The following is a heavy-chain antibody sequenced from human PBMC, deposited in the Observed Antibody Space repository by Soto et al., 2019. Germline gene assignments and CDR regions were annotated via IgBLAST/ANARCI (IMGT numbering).Heavy chain of an antibody. D-gene: IGHD1-26*01. Sequence: GASVKVFCKASGYTFTSYAMHWVRQAPGQRLEWMGWINAGNGNTKYSQKFQGRVTITRDTSASTAYMELSSLRSEDTAVYYCARGGWELNYYYGMDVWGQGTTVTVSS. V-gene: IGHV1-3*01. CDR3: ARGGWELNYYYGMDV. CDR1: GYTFTSYA. CDR2: INAGNGNT. J-gene: IGHJ6*02.